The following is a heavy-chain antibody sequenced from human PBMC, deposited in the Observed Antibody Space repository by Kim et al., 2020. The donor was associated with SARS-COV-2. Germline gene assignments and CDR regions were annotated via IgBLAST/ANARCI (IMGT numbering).Heavy chain of an antibody. CDR1: GFTFSSYS. CDR3: ARASLDPRGGVDP. V-gene: IGHV3-21*01. D-gene: IGHD3-16*01. CDR2: ISSSSSYI. Sequence: GGSLRLSCAASGFTFSSYSMNWVRQAPGKGLEWVSSISSSSSYIYYADSVKGRFTISRDNAKNSLYLQMNSLRAEDTAVYYCARASLDPRGGVDPWGQGTLVTVSS. J-gene: IGHJ5*02.